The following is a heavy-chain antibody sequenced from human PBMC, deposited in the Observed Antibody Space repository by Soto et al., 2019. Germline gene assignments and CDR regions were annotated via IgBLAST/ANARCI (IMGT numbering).Heavy chain of an antibody. Sequence: PGGSLRLSCAASGFTFSSYGMHWVRQAPGKGLEWVAVISYDGSNKYYADSVKGRFTISRDNSKNTLYLQMNSLRAEDTAVYYCAKGRGSIVVVITSYYYYGMDVWGQGTTVTVS. CDR1: GFTFSSYG. V-gene: IGHV3-30*18. D-gene: IGHD3-22*01. J-gene: IGHJ6*02. CDR2: ISYDGSNK. CDR3: AKGRGSIVVVITSYYYYGMDV.